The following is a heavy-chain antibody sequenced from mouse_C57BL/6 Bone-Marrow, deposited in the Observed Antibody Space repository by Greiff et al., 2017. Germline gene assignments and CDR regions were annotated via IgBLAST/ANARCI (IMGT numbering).Heavy chain of an antibody. CDR2: INPNNGGT. Sequence: VHVKQSGPELVKPGASVKIPCKASGYTFTDYNMDWVKQSHGKSLEWIGDINPNNGGTIYNQKFKGKATLTVDKSSSTAYMELRSLTSEDTAVYYCARQDYGSSPYFDYWGQGTTLTVSS. CDR3: ARQDYGSSPYFDY. CDR1: GYTFTDYN. J-gene: IGHJ2*01. V-gene: IGHV1-18*01. D-gene: IGHD1-1*01.